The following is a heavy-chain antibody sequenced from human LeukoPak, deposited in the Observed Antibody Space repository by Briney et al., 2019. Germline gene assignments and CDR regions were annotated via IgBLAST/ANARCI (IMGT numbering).Heavy chain of an antibody. Sequence: GGSLRLSCAASGFTFSSYAMSWVRQAPGKGLEWDSAISGSGGSTNYADSVKGRFTISRDNSKNTLYLQMNSLRAEDTAVYYCAKDRDYYDSRNNFDYWGQGTLVTVSS. CDR2: ISGSGGST. D-gene: IGHD3-22*01. CDR3: AKDRDYYDSRNNFDY. V-gene: IGHV3-23*01. J-gene: IGHJ4*02. CDR1: GFTFSSYA.